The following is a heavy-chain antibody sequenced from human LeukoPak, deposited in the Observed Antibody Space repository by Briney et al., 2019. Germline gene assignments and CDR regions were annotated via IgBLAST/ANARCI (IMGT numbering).Heavy chain of an antibody. CDR2: IYYSGST. J-gene: IGHJ3*02. CDR3: ARDGWQQLVLSAFDI. V-gene: IGHV4-59*12. Sequence: PGGSLRLSCAASGFTFSSYEMNWVRQAPGKGLEWIGYIYYSGSTYYNPSLKSRVTISVDTSKNQFSLKLSSVTAADTAVYYCARDGWQQLVLSAFDIWGQGTMVTVSS. D-gene: IGHD6-13*01. CDR1: GFTFSSYE.